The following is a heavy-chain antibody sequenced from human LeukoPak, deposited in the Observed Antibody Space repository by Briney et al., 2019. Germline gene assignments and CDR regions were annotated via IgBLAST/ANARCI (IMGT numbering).Heavy chain of an antibody. CDR3: VVQKYDFWSGYYVFDY. V-gene: IGHV4-59*08. D-gene: IGHD3-3*01. J-gene: IGHJ4*02. CDR2: IYYSGST. Sequence: PSETLSLTCTVSGGSISSYYWSWIRQPPGKGLEWIGYIYYSGSTNYNPSLKSRVTISVDTSKNQFSLKLSSVTAADTAVYYCVVQKYDFWSGYYVFDYWGQGTLVTVSS. CDR1: GGSISSYY.